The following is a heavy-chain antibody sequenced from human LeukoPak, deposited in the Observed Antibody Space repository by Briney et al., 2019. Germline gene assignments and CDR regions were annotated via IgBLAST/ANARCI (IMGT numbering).Heavy chain of an antibody. Sequence: PSETLPLTFAVNGGSFSDYYWSWLRQSPGKGLEWIGEIDHNGSTNYNPSLKSRVSFSVDTSKNQFSLKLTSVTAADTAVYYCARDGYCSGGGCYNRGFDYWGQGTLVTVSS. CDR1: GGSFSDYY. CDR2: IDHNGST. J-gene: IGHJ4*02. V-gene: IGHV4-34*01. CDR3: ARDGYCSGGGCYNRGFDY. D-gene: IGHD2-15*01.